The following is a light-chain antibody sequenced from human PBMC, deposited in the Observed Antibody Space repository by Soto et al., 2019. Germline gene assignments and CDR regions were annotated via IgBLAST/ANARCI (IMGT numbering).Light chain of an antibody. V-gene: IGLV2-14*01. CDR3: SSYRSSNTLL. CDR1: SSDVGDYDY. Sequence: QSALTQPASVSGSPGQSITISCTGTSSDVGDYDYVSWYQQYVGKAPKMMMYEVSNRPSGVSNRFSGSKSGNTASLTISGLQAEDEADYYCSSYRSSNTLLFGGGTKLTVL. J-gene: IGLJ2*01. CDR2: EVS.